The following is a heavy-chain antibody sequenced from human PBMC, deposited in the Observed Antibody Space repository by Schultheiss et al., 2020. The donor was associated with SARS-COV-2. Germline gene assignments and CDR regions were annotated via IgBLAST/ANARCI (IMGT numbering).Heavy chain of an antibody. CDR3: ASRGYCSSTSLCYYYMDV. CDR2: IYHSGST. V-gene: IGHV4-4*02. D-gene: IGHD2-2*03. Sequence: SETLSLTCAVSGGSISSSNWWSWVRQPPGKGLECIGEIYHSGSTNYNPSLKSRVTISVDTSKNQFSLKLSSVTAADTAVYYCASRGYCSSTSLCYYYMDVWGKGTTVTVSS. J-gene: IGHJ6*03. CDR1: GGSISSSNW.